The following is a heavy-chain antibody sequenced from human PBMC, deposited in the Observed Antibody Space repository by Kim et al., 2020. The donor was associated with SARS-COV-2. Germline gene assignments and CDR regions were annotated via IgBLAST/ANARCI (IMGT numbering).Heavy chain of an antibody. CDR1: GFTFSSYE. V-gene: IGHV3-48*03. Sequence: GGSLRLSCAASGFTFSSYEMNWVRQAPGKGLEWVSYISSSGSTIYYADSVKGRFTISRDNAKNSLYLQMNSLRAEDTAVYYCAREGRPYYYYYGMDVWGQGTTVTVSS. CDR2: ISSSGSTI. J-gene: IGHJ6*02. CDR3: AREGRPYYYYYGMDV.